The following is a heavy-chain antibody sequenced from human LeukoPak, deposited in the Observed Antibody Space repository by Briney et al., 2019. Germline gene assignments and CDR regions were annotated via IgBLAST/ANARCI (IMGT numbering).Heavy chain of an antibody. CDR1: GGSISSGGYY. D-gene: IGHD2-2*01. Sequence: SETLSLTCTVSGGSISSGGYYWSWIRQPPGKGLEWIGYIYHSGSTYYNPSLKSRVTISVDRSKNQFSLKLSSVTAADTAVYYCARGRIVPAAGGIAEYFQHWGQGTLVTVSS. CDR3: ARGRIVPAAGGIAEYFQH. J-gene: IGHJ1*01. CDR2: IYHSGST. V-gene: IGHV4-30-2*01.